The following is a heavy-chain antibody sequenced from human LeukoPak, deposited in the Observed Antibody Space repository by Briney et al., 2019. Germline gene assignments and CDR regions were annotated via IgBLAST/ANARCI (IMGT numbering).Heavy chain of an antibody. J-gene: IGHJ5*02. CDR2: INPSGGST. Sequence: GASVKVSCKASGYTFTSYYMHWVRQAPGQGLEWMGIINPSGGSTSYAQKFQGRVTMTRDMSTSTVYMELSSLRSEDTAVYYCARDIAVAGTSTYWFDPWGQGTLVTVSS. CDR1: GYTFTSYY. V-gene: IGHV1-46*01. D-gene: IGHD6-19*01. CDR3: ARDIAVAGTSTYWFDP.